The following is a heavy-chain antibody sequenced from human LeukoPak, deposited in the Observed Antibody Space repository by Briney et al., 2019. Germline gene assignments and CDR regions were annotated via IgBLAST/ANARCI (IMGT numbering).Heavy chain of an antibody. J-gene: IGHJ5*02. Sequence: GASVKVSCKPSGYTFTIYGISWVRRAPGQGLEWMGWISAYNGNTKYAQKFQGRVTMTTDTSTSTAYMELSSLRSDDTAVYYCARDREAARPGWFDPWGQGTLVTVSS. V-gene: IGHV1-18*01. CDR1: GYTFTIYG. CDR2: ISAYNGNT. D-gene: IGHD6-6*01. CDR3: ARDREAARPGWFDP.